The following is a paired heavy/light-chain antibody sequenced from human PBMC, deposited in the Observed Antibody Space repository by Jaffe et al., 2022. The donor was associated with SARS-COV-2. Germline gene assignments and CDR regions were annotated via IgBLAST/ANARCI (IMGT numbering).Light chain of an antibody. V-gene: IGLV6-57*03. J-gene: IGLJ3*02. Sequence: FMLTQPHSVAGSPGETVTISCTRSSGSIGNHYVQWYHQRPGSVPATVIYADARRASGAPTHISGAIDRSSNSASLTISGLTPEDEGDYYCQSYDDNINWVFGGGTKLTVL. CDR2: ADA. CDR3: QSYDDNINWV. CDR1: SGSIGNHY.
Heavy chain of an antibody. J-gene: IGHJ4*02. V-gene: IGHV1-18*01. CDR3: AKDDGCAGGICSED. D-gene: IGHD2-15*01. Sequence: QIQLVQSGNEAKKPGASVKVSCKASGYSFISYGITWVRQAPGQGLEWMGTIVVSSGRTDYSQNFQGRVTMTTDTSTSTAYMEVRSLRLDDTAIYYCAKDDGCAGGICSEDWGQGTLVTVSS. CDR1: GYSFISYG. CDR2: IVVSSGRT.